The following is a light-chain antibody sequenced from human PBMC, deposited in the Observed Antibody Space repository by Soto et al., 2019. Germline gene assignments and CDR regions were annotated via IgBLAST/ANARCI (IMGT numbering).Light chain of an antibody. CDR2: EVS. Sequence: QSALTQPASVSGSPGQSITISCTGTSSDVGGYNYVSWYQQHLGKAPKLMIYEVSNRPSGVSNRFSGSKSGNTASLTISGLQAEDEADYYCNSYTSTSTWVFGGGTKVTVL. J-gene: IGLJ3*02. CDR1: SSDVGGYNY. CDR3: NSYTSTSTWV. V-gene: IGLV2-14*01.